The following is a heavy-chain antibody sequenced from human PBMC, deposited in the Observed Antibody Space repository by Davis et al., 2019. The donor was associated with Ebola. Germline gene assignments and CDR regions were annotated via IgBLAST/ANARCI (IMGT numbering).Heavy chain of an antibody. V-gene: IGHV1-2*02. Sequence: ASVKVSCKASGYTFTGYYMHWVRQAPGQGLEWMGWINPNSGGTNYAQKFQGRVTMTRDTSISTAYMGLSRRRSDDTAVYYCARDRPAAIRSVNWFDPWGQGTLVTVSS. D-gene: IGHD2-2*02. J-gene: IGHJ5*02. CDR3: ARDRPAAIRSVNWFDP. CDR1: GYTFTGYY. CDR2: INPNSGGT.